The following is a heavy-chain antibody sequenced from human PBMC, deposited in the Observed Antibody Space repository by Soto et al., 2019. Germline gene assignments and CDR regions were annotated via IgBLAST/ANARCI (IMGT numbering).Heavy chain of an antibody. J-gene: IGHJ5*02. CDR3: ARAPYYDFCSGYLFWFDP. CDR1: GYTFTSYA. V-gene: IGHV1-3*01. Sequence: GASVKVSCKASGYTFTSYAMHWVRQAPGQRLEWMGWINAGNGNTKYSQKFQGRVTITRDTSASTAYMELSSLRSEDTAVYYCARAPYYDFCSGYLFWFDPWGQGTLVTVSS. D-gene: IGHD3-3*01. CDR2: INAGNGNT.